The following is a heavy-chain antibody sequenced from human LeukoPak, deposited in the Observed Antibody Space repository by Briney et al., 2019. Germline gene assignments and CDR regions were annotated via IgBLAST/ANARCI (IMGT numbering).Heavy chain of an antibody. CDR3: AKRDDYGDHGWFDP. V-gene: IGHV3-7*03. D-gene: IGHD4-17*01. Sequence: PGGSLRLSRAASGFTFSSYWMSWVRQAPGKGLEWVANIKQDGSEKYYVDSVKGRFTISRDNAKNSLYLQMNSLRAEDTALYYCAKRDDYGDHGWFDPWGQGTLVTVSS. CDR1: GFTFSSYW. J-gene: IGHJ5*02. CDR2: IKQDGSEK.